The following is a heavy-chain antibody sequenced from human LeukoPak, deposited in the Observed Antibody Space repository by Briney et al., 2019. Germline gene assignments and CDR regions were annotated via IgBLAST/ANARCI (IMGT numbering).Heavy chain of an antibody. CDR3: AKDGSWSCTD. D-gene: IGHD2-8*02. CDR1: GFTFSSYA. Sequence: GGSLRLSCAASGFTFSSYAMHWVRQGPGKGLEWVAYIAHHGSNKYYADSVKGGFTISRDNSKRTLYLQMNNLRADDTAVYYCAKDGSWSCTDWGQGALVTVSS. J-gene: IGHJ4*02. CDR2: IAHHGSNK. V-gene: IGHV3-30*02.